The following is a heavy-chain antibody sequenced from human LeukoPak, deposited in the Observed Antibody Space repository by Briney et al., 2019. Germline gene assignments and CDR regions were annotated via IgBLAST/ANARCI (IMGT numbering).Heavy chain of an antibody. CDR2: ISSFSSYI. CDR3: ARSIEYGIWFDP. V-gene: IGHV3-21*01. D-gene: IGHD6-6*01. Sequence: PGGSLRLSCAASELTFSSYNMNWVRQAPGKGLERVSSISSFSSYIYYADSVKGRFTISRDNGKNSLYLQMNSLRAEDTAVYYCARSIEYGIWFDPWGQGTLVTVSS. J-gene: IGHJ5*01. CDR1: ELTFSSYN.